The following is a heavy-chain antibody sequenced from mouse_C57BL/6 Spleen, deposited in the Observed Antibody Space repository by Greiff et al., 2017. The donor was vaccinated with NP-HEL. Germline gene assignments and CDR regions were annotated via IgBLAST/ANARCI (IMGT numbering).Heavy chain of an antibody. D-gene: IGHD1-1*01. V-gene: IGHV14-2*01. CDR3: ASYYYGSSSFAY. J-gene: IGHJ3*01. CDR2: IDPEDGET. Sequence: EVQLQQSGAELVKPGASVKLSCTASGFNIKDYYMHWVKQRTEQGLEWIGRIDPEDGETKYAPNFQGQATITTDTSSNTGYLQLSSRTSEDTAVDYCASYYYGSSSFAYWGQGTLVTVSA. CDR1: GFNIKDYY.